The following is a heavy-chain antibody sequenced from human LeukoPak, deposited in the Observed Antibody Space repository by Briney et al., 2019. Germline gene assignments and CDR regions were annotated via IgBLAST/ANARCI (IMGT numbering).Heavy chain of an antibody. V-gene: IGHV3-48*03. CDR3: ARDIGYCSGGSCADYMDV. D-gene: IGHD2-15*01. CDR1: GFTFSSYE. J-gene: IGHJ6*03. CDR2: ISSSGSTI. Sequence: PGGSLRLSCAASGFTFSSYEVNWVRQAPGKGLEWVSYISSSGSTIYYADSVKGRFTISRYNAKNSLYLQMNSLRAEDTAVYYCARDIGYCSGGSCADYMDVWGKGTTVTVSS.